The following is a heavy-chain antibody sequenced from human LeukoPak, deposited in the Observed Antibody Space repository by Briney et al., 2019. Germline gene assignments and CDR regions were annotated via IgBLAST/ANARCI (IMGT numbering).Heavy chain of an antibody. J-gene: IGHJ5*02. Sequence: SETLTLTCTVSGYSISTCYYWGWIRQPPGEGLEWIASIYHSGNSYYNPSLKSRVTISIDTSRNPFSLKLSSVTAADTALYYCARILSDSSRDWFDPWGQGALVTVSS. V-gene: IGHV4-38-2*02. CDR1: GYSISTCYY. CDR2: IYHSGNS. D-gene: IGHD6-13*01. CDR3: ARILSDSSRDWFDP.